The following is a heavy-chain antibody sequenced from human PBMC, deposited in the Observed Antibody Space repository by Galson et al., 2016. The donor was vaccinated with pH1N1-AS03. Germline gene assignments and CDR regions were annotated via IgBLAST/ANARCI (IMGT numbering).Heavy chain of an antibody. J-gene: IGHJ3*02. CDR2: LSNSAAST. V-gene: IGHV3-23*01. CDR3: TKGYLTSTAVIARDGLDI. Sequence: SLRLSCAASGFTFSTYWMSWVRQAPGKGLEWVSALSNSAASTCYADSVKGRFTISRDNSKNTLYLQMNGLRGEDTAVDYCTKGYLTSTAVIARDGLDIWGQGTMVTVSS. D-gene: IGHD2-21*01. CDR1: GFTFSTYW.